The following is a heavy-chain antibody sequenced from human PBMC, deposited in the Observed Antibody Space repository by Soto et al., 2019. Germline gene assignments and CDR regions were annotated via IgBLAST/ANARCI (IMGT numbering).Heavy chain of an antibody. V-gene: IGHV3-30*18. CDR2: ISNDGNSE. CDR3: AKTITTVGASSTGRGALLDN. CDR1: GFTFSAFG. Sequence: QVQLVESGGGVVQPGRSLRLSCAASGFTFSAFGMHWVRQAPGKGLEWVAVISNDGNSEHYADSVKGRFTISRDNSKNTFYPQMHSLSVEDTAVYYCAKTITTVGASSTGRGALLDNWGQGILVSVSS. J-gene: IGHJ4*02. D-gene: IGHD3-3*01.